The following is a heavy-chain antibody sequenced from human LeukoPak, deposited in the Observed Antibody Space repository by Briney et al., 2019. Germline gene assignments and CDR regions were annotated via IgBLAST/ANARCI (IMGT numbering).Heavy chain of an antibody. CDR2: IWYDGSNK. CDR3: ARDWKRTLDY. CDR1: GFTFSSYG. D-gene: IGHD1-1*01. V-gene: IGHV3-33*01. J-gene: IGHJ4*02. Sequence: VGSLRLSCAASGFTFSSYGMHWVRQAPGKGLEWVAVIWYDGSNKYYADSVKGRFTISRDNCKNTLYLQMNSLRAEDTAVYYCARDWKRTLDYWGQGTLVTVSS.